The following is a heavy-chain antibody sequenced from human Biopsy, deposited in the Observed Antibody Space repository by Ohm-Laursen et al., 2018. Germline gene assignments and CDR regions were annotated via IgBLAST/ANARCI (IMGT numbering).Heavy chain of an antibody. CDR1: GVTLSGYA. Sequence: SLRLSCAASGVTLSGYAMSWVRQAPGKGLEWVSTINSSGGSTYYADSVKGRFTISRDNSKNTLYLQMNSLRAEDTAVYYCARDGAAGYGLDVWGQGTTVTVSS. CDR2: INSSGGST. D-gene: IGHD6-25*01. CDR3: ARDGAAGYGLDV. J-gene: IGHJ6*02. V-gene: IGHV3-23*01.